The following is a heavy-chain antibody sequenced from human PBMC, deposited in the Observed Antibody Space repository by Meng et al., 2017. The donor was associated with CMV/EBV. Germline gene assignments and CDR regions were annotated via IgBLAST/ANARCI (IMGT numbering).Heavy chain of an antibody. V-gene: IGHV3-74*01. D-gene: IGHD6-6*01. Sequence: GESLKISCAASGFTFSSYWMHWVRQAPGKGLVWVSRINSDGSSTSYADSVKGRFTISRDNAKNTLYLQMNSLRAEDTAVYYCARLERLLVHPYYYYGMDVWDQGTTVTVSS. CDR1: GFTFSSYW. CDR2: INSDGSST. J-gene: IGHJ6*02. CDR3: ARLERLLVHPYYYYGMDV.